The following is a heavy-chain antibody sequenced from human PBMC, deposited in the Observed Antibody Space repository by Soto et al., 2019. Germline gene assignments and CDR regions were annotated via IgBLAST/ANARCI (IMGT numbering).Heavy chain of an antibody. V-gene: IGHV3-30-3*01. CDR2: ISYDGSNK. J-gene: IGHJ6*02. CDR3: ARDHPYSSGWYDYGMDV. CDR1: GFTFSSYA. Sequence: QVQLVESGGGVVQPGRSLRLSCAASGFTFSSYAMHWVRQAPGKGLEWVAVISYDGSNKYYADSVKGRFTISRDNSKNTLYLQRNSLRAEDTAVYYCARDHPYSSGWYDYGMDVWGQGTTVTVSS. D-gene: IGHD6-19*01.